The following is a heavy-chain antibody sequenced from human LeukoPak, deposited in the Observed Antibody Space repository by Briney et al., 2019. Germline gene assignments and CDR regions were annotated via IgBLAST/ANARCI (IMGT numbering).Heavy chain of an antibody. D-gene: IGHD6-6*01. V-gene: IGHV4-38-2*02. Sequence: SETLSLTCTVSGYSISSGYYWDWIRQPPGKGLEWIGSIYYSGSTYYNPSLKSRVTISVDTSKNQFSLKLSSVTAADTAVYYCARGVGSIAGPYWGQGTLVIVSS. CDR1: GYSISSGYY. J-gene: IGHJ4*02. CDR3: ARGVGSIAGPY. CDR2: IYYSGST.